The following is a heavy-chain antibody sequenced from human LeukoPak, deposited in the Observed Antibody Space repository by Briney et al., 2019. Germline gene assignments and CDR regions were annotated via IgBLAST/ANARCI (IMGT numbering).Heavy chain of an antibody. CDR3: ARGKLEDGGYFDY. D-gene: IGHD1-1*01. Sequence: SVKVSCKASGGTFSSYAISWVRQAPGQGLEWMGGIIPIFGTANYAQKFQGRVTITADESTSTDYMELSSLRSEDTAVYYCARGKLEDGGYFDYWGQGTLVTVSS. J-gene: IGHJ4*02. CDR2: IIPIFGTA. CDR1: GGTFSSYA. V-gene: IGHV1-69*13.